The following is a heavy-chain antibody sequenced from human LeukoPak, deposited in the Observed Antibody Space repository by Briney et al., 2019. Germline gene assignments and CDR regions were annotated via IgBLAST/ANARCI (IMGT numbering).Heavy chain of an antibody. D-gene: IGHD7-27*01. Sequence: GGSLRLSCAASGVTFGSYWMSWVRQAPGKGLEWVAHIKQDESARYYVESVKGRFIISRDNAKNSLYLQMNTLTAEDTAVYYCVRGTNCDYWGQGTLVIVSS. CDR2: IKQDESAR. V-gene: IGHV3-7*01. CDR1: GVTFGSYW. CDR3: VRGTNCDY. J-gene: IGHJ4*02.